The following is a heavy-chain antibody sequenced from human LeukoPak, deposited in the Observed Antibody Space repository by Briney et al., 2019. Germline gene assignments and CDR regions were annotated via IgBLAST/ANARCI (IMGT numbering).Heavy chain of an antibody. D-gene: IGHD4-17*01. CDR1: GFTFSSYA. Sequence: GRSLRLSCAASGFTFSSYAMHWVRQAPGKGLEWGAVISYDGSNKYYADSVKGRFTISRDNSNNTLYLQMNSLRAEDTAVYYCANDYGDYVNYWGQGTLVTVSS. CDR3: ANDYGDYVNY. J-gene: IGHJ4*02. CDR2: ISYDGSNK. V-gene: IGHV3-30*04.